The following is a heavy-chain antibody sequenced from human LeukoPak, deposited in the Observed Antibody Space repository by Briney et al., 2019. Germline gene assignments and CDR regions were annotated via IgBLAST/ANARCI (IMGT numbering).Heavy chain of an antibody. V-gene: IGHV3-23*01. CDR2: ISGSDSGT. Sequence: AGGSLRLSCVASAFTFSNYAMSWVRQTPVRGLEWVSAISGSDSGTYYADSVKGRFTISRDNSKNTLYLQMNSLRAEDTAVYYCAKDPGVQLWLGGYFDYWGQGTLVTVSS. CDR1: AFTFSNYA. CDR3: AKDPGVQLWLGGYFDY. D-gene: IGHD5-18*01. J-gene: IGHJ4*02.